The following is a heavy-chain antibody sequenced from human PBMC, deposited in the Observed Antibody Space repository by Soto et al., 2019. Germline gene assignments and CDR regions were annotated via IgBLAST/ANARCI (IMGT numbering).Heavy chain of an antibody. CDR2: ISGSGADS. CDR1: GFTFSRYA. V-gene: IGHV3-23*01. CDR3: ARGRGLYNSGRSQLDS. Sequence: EVQLLESGGGLVQPGGSLRLSCTASGFTFSRYAMSWVRQAPGKGLERVSAISGSGADSYDSDSVKGRFIISRDNSKNTLSLQMNSLRAEDTAVYYCARGRGLYNSGRSQLDSWGQGTLVTVSS. D-gene: IGHD1-1*01. J-gene: IGHJ4*02.